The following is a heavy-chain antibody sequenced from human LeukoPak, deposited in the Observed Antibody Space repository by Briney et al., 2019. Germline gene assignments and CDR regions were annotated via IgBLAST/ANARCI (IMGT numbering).Heavy chain of an antibody. J-gene: IGHJ6*02. CDR3: ARDRYSSGRYGIYYYYGMDV. CDR1: GGSISSYY. D-gene: IGHD6-19*01. V-gene: IGHV4-59*01. CDR2: IYYSGST. Sequence: SETLSLTCSVSGGSISSYYWSWIRQPPGKGLEWIGYIYYSGSTNYNASLKSRVTISVDTSKNQFSLKLSSVTAADTAVYYCARDRYSSGRYGIYYYYGMDVWGQGTTVTVSS.